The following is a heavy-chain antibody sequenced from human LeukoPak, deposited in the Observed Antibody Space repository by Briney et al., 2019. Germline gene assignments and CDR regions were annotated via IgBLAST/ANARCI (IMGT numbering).Heavy chain of an antibody. D-gene: IGHD4-23*01. CDR2: INPSDGAT. CDR3: AREQRGGLGGNLGGLFASYYTYYYMDV. CDR1: GYTFTKYY. J-gene: IGHJ6*03. V-gene: IGHV1-46*01. Sequence: GASVKVSCKASGYTFTKYYIHWVRQAPGQGLEWMGMINPSDGATTYAQRFQGRVTMTRDMSATTDYMDRRSLRSEDTAMFFCAREQRGGLGGNLGGLFASYYTYYYMDVWGRGTTVTVS.